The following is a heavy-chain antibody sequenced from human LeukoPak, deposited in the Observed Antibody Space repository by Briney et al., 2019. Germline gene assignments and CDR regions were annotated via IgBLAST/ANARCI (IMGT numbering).Heavy chain of an antibody. J-gene: IGHJ1*01. CDR1: GFTFSSYS. Sequence: GGSLRLSCAASGFTFSSYSMTWVRQALGKGLEWVSSITSSSSYIHYADSVKGRFTISRDNAKNSLYLQMNSLRAEDTAVYYCATYSILNAREFRYWGQGTLVTVTS. CDR3: ATYSILNAREFRY. V-gene: IGHV3-21*01. D-gene: IGHD4-11*01. CDR2: ITSSSSYI.